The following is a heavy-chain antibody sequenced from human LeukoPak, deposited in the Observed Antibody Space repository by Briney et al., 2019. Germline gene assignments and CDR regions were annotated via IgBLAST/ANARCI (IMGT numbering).Heavy chain of an antibody. V-gene: IGHV4-34*01. CDR2: INHSGST. J-gene: IGHJ5*02. D-gene: IGHD2-2*01. Sequence: SETLSLTCAVYGGSFSGYYWSWIRQPPGKGLEWIGEINHSGSTNYNPSLKSRVTISVDTSKNQLSLKLSSVTAADTAVYYCARESVVPAARQYNWFDPWGQGTLVTVSS. CDR3: ARESVVPAARQYNWFDP. CDR1: GGSFSGYY.